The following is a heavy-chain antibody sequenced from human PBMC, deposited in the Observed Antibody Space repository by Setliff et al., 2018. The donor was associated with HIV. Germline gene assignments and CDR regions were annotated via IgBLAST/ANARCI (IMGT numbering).Heavy chain of an antibody. Sequence: SETLSLTCPVSGYSISSGYYWWSWVRQSPGKGLEWIGEIYHSGSTHYNPSLQSRVTISVDKSKSQFSLKLNSVTAADTAVYYCGGNGYYSIDYWGQGTLVTVSS. CDR1: GYSISSGYYW. D-gene: IGHD3-22*01. V-gene: IGHV4-4*02. CDR3: GGNGYYSIDY. J-gene: IGHJ4*02. CDR2: IYHSGST.